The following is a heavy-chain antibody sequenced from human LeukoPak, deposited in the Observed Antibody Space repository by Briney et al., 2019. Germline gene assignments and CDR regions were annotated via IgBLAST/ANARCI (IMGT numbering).Heavy chain of an antibody. CDR3: ARRNWGSGGGFDI. CDR2: IGTAVDT. CDR1: GFTFSSYD. D-gene: IGHD7-27*01. J-gene: IGHJ3*02. V-gene: IGHV3-13*01. Sequence: GGSLRLSCAASGFTFSSYDMHWVRQVAGKGLEWVSAIGTAVDTSYAGSVEGRFTISRENAKNSLYLQMNSLRAGDTAVYYCARRNWGSGGGFDIWGQGTMVIVSS.